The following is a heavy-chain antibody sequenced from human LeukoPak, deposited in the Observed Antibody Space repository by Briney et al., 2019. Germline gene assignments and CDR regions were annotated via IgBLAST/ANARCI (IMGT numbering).Heavy chain of an antibody. CDR1: GFTFRNSW. CDR3: AREFFRGYTFDY. J-gene: IGHJ4*02. Sequence: GGSLRLSCAASGFTFRNSWMSWVRQAPGKGLKWIANINQDGSEKYYVDSVKGRFTISRDNAENSLYLQMNSLRAEDTAVYSCAREFFRGYTFDYWGQGTLVTVSS. CDR2: INQDGSEK. V-gene: IGHV3-7*05. D-gene: IGHD2-2*02.